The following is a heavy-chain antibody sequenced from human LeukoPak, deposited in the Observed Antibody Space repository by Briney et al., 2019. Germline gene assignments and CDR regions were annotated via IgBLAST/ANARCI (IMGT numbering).Heavy chain of an antibody. CDR1: GGSISSYY. D-gene: IGHD5-24*01. V-gene: IGHV4-59*08. Sequence: SETLSLTCTVSGGSISSYYWSWIRQPPGKGLEWIGYIYYSGSTDYNPSLKSRVTISVDTSKNQFSLKLSSVTAADTAVYYCARGPNYPSPSPFDYWGQGTLVTVSS. CDR2: IYYSGST. J-gene: IGHJ4*02. CDR3: ARGPNYPSPSPFDY.